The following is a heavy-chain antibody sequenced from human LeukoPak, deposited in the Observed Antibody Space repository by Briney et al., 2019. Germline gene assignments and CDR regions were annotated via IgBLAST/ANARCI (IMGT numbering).Heavy chain of an antibody. CDR1: GFTFSSYG. CDR3: AKLAKYFYGSETYYFFEH. D-gene: IGHD3-10*01. Sequence: GRSLRLSCAASGFTFSSYGMHWVRQAPGKGLEWVANINQDGTEKYYADSVKGRFTISRDNAKNSLYLQMNSLRVEDTAVYYCAKLAKYFYGSETYYFFEHWGQGTPVTASS. V-gene: IGHV3-7*01. CDR2: INQDGTEK. J-gene: IGHJ4*02.